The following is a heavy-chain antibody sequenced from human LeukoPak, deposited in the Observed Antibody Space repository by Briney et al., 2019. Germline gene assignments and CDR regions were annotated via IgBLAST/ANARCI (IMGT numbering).Heavy chain of an antibody. CDR3: ARSYCTSTNCYEVYYFDY. J-gene: IGHJ4*02. CDR2: IYYSGST. Sequence: SETLSLTCTVSGGSISSYYWSWIRLPPGKGLEWIGSIYYSGSTYYNPSLKSRVTISVDTSKNQFSLKLSSVTAADTAVYYCARSYCTSTNCYEVYYFDYWGQGTLVTVSS. CDR1: GGSISSYY. V-gene: IGHV4-59*08. D-gene: IGHD2-2*01.